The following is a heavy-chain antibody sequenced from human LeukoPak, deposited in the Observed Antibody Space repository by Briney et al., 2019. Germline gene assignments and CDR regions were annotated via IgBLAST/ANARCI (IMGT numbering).Heavy chain of an antibody. J-gene: IGHJ4*02. CDR3: ARGSGSYGFFDV. CDR1: AGDISTYH. CDR2: VYSSGST. Sequence: SETLSLTCSVSAGDISTYHWSWIRQSPGEAFEYIVNVYSSGSTNYNPSLRSRVTISVDVSKNQFSLNVRSVTAADTAVYYCARGSGSYGFFDVWGQGTLVTVPA. V-gene: IGHV4-59*13. D-gene: IGHD5-18*01.